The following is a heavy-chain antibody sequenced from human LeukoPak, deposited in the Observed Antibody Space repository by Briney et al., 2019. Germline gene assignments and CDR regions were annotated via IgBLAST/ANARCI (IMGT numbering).Heavy chain of an antibody. V-gene: IGHV3-7*01. CDR1: GFTFSSYW. CDR3: SRSLDY. J-gene: IGHJ4*02. CDR2: IKQDGSEK. Sequence: EGSLRLSCAASGFTFSSYWKSWVRQAPGKGLEWVANIKQDGSEKYYVDSVKGRFTISRDNAKNSLYLQMNSLRAEDTAVYYCSRSLDYWGQGALVTVSS.